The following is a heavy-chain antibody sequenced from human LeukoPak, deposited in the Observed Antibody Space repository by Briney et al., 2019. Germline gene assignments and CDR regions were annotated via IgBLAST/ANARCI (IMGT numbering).Heavy chain of an antibody. CDR1: GGTFSSYA. Sequence: SVKVSCKASGGTFSSYAISWVRQAPGQGLEWMGGIIPIFSTANYAQKFQGRVTITTDESTSTAYMELSSLRSEDTAVYYCARRPAAISPESYYFDYWGQGTLVTVSS. CDR3: ARRPAAISPESYYFDY. V-gene: IGHV1-69*05. D-gene: IGHD2-2*02. CDR2: IIPIFSTA. J-gene: IGHJ4*02.